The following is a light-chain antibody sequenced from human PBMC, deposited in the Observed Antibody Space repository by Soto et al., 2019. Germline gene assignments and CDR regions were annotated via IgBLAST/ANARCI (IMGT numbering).Light chain of an antibody. Sequence: EIVLTQSPATLSLSPGERATLSCRASESVTSFLAWYQQKPGQAPRLLIYDASNRATGISARFSGSGSGTDFPRTIRSLEPGDFAVYYCQERSGWARTVGQGTKVESK. CDR2: DAS. CDR1: ESVTSF. V-gene: IGKV3-11*01. CDR3: QERSGWART. J-gene: IGKJ1*01.